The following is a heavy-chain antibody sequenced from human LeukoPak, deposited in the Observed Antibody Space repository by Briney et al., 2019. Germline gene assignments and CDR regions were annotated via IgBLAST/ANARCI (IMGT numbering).Heavy chain of an antibody. CDR2: IYDSGST. Sequence: SETLSLTCTVSGGSISSYYWSWIRQPPGKELEWIGYIYDSGSTDCNPSVKSRVAKSVDTSKQQFSLKLSSLTAADTAVYYCARGGTAVIAPYAFDIWGQGTMVTVSS. CDR3: ARGGTAVIAPYAFDI. V-gene: IGHV4-59*01. J-gene: IGHJ3*02. CDR1: GGSISSYY. D-gene: IGHD4-23*01.